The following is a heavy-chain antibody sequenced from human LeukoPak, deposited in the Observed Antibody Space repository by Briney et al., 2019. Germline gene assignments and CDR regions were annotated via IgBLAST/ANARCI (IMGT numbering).Heavy chain of an antibody. J-gene: IGHJ4*02. Sequence: SETLSLTCTVSGGSISSSSYYWGWIRQPPGKGLEWIGSIYYSGSTYYNPSLKSRVTISVDTSKNQFSLKLSSVTAADTAVYYCARLSKANKYYYDSSGCYHPGYWGQGTLVTVSS. V-gene: IGHV4-39*01. CDR3: ARLSKANKYYYDSSGCYHPGY. CDR1: GGSISSSSYY. CDR2: IYYSGST. D-gene: IGHD3-22*01.